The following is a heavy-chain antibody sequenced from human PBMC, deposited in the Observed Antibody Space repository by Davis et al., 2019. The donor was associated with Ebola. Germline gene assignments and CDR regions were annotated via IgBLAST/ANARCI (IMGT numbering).Heavy chain of an antibody. CDR3: ARQGGGSGRLTSFDH. CDR2: IYPGDSDT. V-gene: IGHV5-51*01. Sequence: GESLKISCKGSGYSFSTYWIAWVRQMPGKGLEWMGVIYPGDSDTSYSTSFQGQVTIAVDKYISTAYLQWSSLKASDTAIYYCARQGGGSGRLTSFDHWGQGTPVTVSS. CDR1: GYSFSTYW. D-gene: IGHD1-26*01. J-gene: IGHJ4*02.